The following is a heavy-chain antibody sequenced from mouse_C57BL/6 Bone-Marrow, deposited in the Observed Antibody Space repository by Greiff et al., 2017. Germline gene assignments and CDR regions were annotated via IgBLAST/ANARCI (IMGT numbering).Heavy chain of an antibody. CDR1: GYTFTSYW. CDR2: INPSSGYT. Sequence: VQLQQSGAELAKPGASVKLSCKASGYTFTSYWMHWVKQRPGQGLEWIGYINPSSGYTNYNQKFKGKATLTVDKSSSTAYMQLSSLTYEDSAVYYCARRGDDYYVDYGGQGTTLTVSS. CDR3: ARRGDDYYVDY. V-gene: IGHV1-7*01. J-gene: IGHJ2*01. D-gene: IGHD2-4*01.